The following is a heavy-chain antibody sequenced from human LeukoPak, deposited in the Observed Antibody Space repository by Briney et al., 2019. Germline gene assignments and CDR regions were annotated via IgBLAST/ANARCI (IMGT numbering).Heavy chain of an antibody. CDR2: ISYNGSNK. J-gene: IGHJ4*02. D-gene: IGHD6-19*01. Sequence: GGSLRLSRAASGFTFSSYGMHWVRQAPGKGLEWVAVISYNGSNKYYADSVKGRFTISRDNSKNTLYLQTNSLRAEDTAVYYCAKGHKWLPLDYWGQGTLVTVSS. CDR1: GFTFSSYG. V-gene: IGHV3-30*18. CDR3: AKGHKWLPLDY.